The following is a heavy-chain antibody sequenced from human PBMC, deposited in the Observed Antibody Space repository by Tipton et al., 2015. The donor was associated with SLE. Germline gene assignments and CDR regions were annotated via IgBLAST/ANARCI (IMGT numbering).Heavy chain of an antibody. CDR2: ISSSGNTI. V-gene: IGHV3-48*03. Sequence: SLRLSCEASGFNLGGFEMNWVRQAPGKGLEWLSYISSSGNTIYYADSVKGRLTISRDNAKNSLYLQMNSLRAEDTAVYYCAREGVTTPDYWGQGTLVTVSS. CDR3: AREGVTTPDY. D-gene: IGHD4-17*01. J-gene: IGHJ4*02. CDR1: GFNLGGFE.